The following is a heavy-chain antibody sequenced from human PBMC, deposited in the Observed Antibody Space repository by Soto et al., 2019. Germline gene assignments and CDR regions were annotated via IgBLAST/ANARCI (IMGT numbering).Heavy chain of an antibody. CDR1: GFTFSDYY. D-gene: IGHD6-19*01. V-gene: IGHV3-11*01. CDR3: ASSGWWNYYYYYGMDV. CDR2: ISSSGSTI. J-gene: IGHJ6*02. Sequence: QVQLVEPGGGLVKPGGSLRLSCAASGFTFSDYYMSWIRQAPGKGLEWVSYISSSGSTIYYADSVKGRFTISRDNAKNSLYLQMNSLRAEDTAVYYCASSGWWNYYYYYGMDVWGQGTTVTVSS.